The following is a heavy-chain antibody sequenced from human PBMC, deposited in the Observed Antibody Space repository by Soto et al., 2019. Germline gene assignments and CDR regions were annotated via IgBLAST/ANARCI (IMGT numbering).Heavy chain of an antibody. CDR2: INAANGNT. J-gene: IGHJ4*02. D-gene: IGHD3-22*01. CDR1: GYIFSTYT. Sequence: QVHLVQSGAEVKKPGASVKVSCKASGYIFSTYTMHWVRQAPGQRLEWMGWINAANGNTKYSQNFQGRVTISRDPSASTAYLELSSLRSEDTAVYYCARVSFETSGYADYWGQGTLVNVSS. V-gene: IGHV1-3*01. CDR3: ARVSFETSGYADY.